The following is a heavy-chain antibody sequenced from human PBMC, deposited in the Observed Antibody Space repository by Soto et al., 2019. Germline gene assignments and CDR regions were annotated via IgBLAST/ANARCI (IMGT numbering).Heavy chain of an antibody. J-gene: IGHJ6*02. D-gene: IGHD3-3*01. CDR1: GFTFSNYG. V-gene: IGHV3-30*18. CDR3: TNRRNVLRFLEWSWGMEV. CDR2: ISDDGSNK. Sequence: QVQLVESGGGVVQPGRSLRLSCAASGFTFSNYGMHWVRQAPGKGLEWVAFISDDGSNKYYADSMKGRFTMSRDNSKSTLYLQMNSLRVEDTAVYYCTNRRNVLRFLEWSWGMEVWGQGTTVTVSS.